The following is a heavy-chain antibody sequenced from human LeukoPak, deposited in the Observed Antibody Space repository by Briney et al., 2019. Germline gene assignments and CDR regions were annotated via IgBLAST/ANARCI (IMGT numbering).Heavy chain of an antibody. J-gene: IGHJ4*02. V-gene: IGHV3-30*02. Sequence: GGSLRLSCAASGFAFNFRTSGMHWVRQAPGKGLEWVAFIQYDDSEKSYADSVKGRFTISRDNSKNTLYLQMNSLRAEDTAVYYCAKDWGSGIAVAGTDYWGQGTLVTVSS. CDR1: GFAFNFRTSG. CDR2: IQYDDSEK. D-gene: IGHD6-19*01. CDR3: AKDWGSGIAVAGTDY.